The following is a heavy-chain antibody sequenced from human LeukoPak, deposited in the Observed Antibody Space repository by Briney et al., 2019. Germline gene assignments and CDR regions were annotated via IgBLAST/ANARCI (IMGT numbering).Heavy chain of an antibody. D-gene: IGHD3-10*01. V-gene: IGHV3-7*03. CDR1: GFTFSSYW. CDR3: ARDLGYYYGSGSYVY. Sequence: GGSLRLSCAASGFTFSSYWMSWVRQAPGKGLEWVANIKQDGSEKYYVDYVKGRFTISRDNAKNSLYLQMNSLRAEDTAVYYCARDLGYYYGSGSYVYWGQGTLATVSS. J-gene: IGHJ4*02. CDR2: IKQDGSEK.